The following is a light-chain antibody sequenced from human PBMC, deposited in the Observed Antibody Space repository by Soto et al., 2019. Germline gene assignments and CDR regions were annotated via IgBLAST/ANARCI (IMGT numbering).Light chain of an antibody. V-gene: IGLV2-14*03. Sequence: QSALTQPASVSGSPGQSITISCTGTSNAVGGYNYVSWYQQYPGKAPKVLIYDVSKRPSGVSKRFSGSKSGNTASLTISGLQAEDEAEYYCSSYRGSAAVFGGGTKLTVL. J-gene: IGLJ2*01. CDR2: DVS. CDR1: SNAVGGYNY. CDR3: SSYRGSAAV.